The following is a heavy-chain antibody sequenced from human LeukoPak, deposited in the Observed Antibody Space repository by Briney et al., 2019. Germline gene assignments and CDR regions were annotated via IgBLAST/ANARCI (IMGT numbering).Heavy chain of an antibody. D-gene: IGHD1-26*01. J-gene: IGHJ3*02. Sequence: SSETLSLTCTVSGGSISSSSYYWGWIRQPPGKGLEWIGSIYYSGSTYYNPSLKSRVTISVDTSKNQFSLKLSSVTAADTAVYYCARRRPRIVGAVEADAFDIWGQGTMVTVSS. CDR1: GGSISSSSYY. V-gene: IGHV4-39*01. CDR2: IYYSGST. CDR3: ARRRPRIVGAVEADAFDI.